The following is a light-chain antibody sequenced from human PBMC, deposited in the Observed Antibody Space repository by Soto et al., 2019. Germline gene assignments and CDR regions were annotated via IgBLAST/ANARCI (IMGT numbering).Light chain of an antibody. CDR3: LQHNNYPPLT. CDR1: QGIRND. J-gene: IGKJ5*01. V-gene: IGKV1-17*01. Sequence: DIQMTQSPSSLSASVGDRVTITCRASQGIRNDLAWYQQKPGKAPKRLIYAASSLQSGVPSRFSSSGSGTEFTLTISSLQPEDFATYYCLQHNNYPPLTFGQGTRLEIK. CDR2: AAS.